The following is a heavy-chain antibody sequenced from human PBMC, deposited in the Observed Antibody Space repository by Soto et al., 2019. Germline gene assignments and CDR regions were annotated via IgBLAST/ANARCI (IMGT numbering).Heavy chain of an antibody. V-gene: IGHV4-61*01. CDR1: GGSVSSGSYY. Sequence: PSETLSLTCTVSGGSVSSGSYYWSWIRQPPGKGLEWIGYIYYSGSTNYNPSLKSRVTISVDTSKNQFSLKLSSVTAADTAVYYCARGDYGDLHNDYWGQGTLVTVSS. CDR2: IYYSGST. D-gene: IGHD4-17*01. J-gene: IGHJ4*02. CDR3: ARGDYGDLHNDY.